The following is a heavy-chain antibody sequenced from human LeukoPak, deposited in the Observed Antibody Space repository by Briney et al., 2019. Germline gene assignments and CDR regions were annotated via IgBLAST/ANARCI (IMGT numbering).Heavy chain of an antibody. CDR1: GYGFTSYW. CDR2: IYPGDSDT. Sequence: GESLKISCNGSGYGFTSYWIGWVRQTPGKGLEWMGIIYPGDSDTRYSPSFQGQVIISADKSINTAYLQWSSLKASDTAIYYCAALTSGFDPWGQGTLVTVSS. CDR3: AALTSGFDP. J-gene: IGHJ5*02. V-gene: IGHV5-51*01.